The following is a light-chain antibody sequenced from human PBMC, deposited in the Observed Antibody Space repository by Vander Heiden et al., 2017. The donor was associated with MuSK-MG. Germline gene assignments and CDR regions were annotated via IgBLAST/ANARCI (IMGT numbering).Light chain of an antibody. V-gene: IGKV3-20*01. CDR3: QQYGSPTIT. CDR2: GAS. J-gene: IGKJ5*01. Sequence: EIVLTQSPGTLSLSPGERATLSCRASQSISSSYLAWYQQKPGQAPRLLIYGASGRATGIPDRFSGSGSGTDFTLTINTLEPEDFAVYYCQQYGSPTITFGQGTRLEIK. CDR1: QSISSSY.